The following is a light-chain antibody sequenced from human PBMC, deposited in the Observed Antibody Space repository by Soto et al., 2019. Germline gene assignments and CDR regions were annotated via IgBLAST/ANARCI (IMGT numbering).Light chain of an antibody. CDR3: QSFDTRLNSVV. CDR2: SNN. J-gene: IGLJ2*01. CDR1: SSNIGAGYD. Sequence: QSMVTQPPSASGALGQRVTISCTGSSSNIGAGYDVHWYQQFPGRAPRLLIFSNNNRPSGVSDRFSGSKSGTSASLDISGLQADDEADYYCQSFDTRLNSVVFGGGTKLTVL. V-gene: IGLV1-40*01.